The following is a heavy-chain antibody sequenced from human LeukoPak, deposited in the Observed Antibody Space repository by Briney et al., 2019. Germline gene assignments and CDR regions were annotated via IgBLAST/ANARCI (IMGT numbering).Heavy chain of an antibody. Sequence: PGGSLRLSCAASGFTFSTYGMHWVRQAPGKGLEWVAVISHDDGSNKYYADSVKGRFTISRDNSKNTLYLQMNSLRAEDTAVYYCAKDERSSSWGAFDIWGQGTMVTVSS. CDR3: AKDERSSSWGAFDI. CDR1: GFTFSTYG. D-gene: IGHD6-13*01. V-gene: IGHV3-30*18. CDR2: ISHDDGSNK. J-gene: IGHJ3*02.